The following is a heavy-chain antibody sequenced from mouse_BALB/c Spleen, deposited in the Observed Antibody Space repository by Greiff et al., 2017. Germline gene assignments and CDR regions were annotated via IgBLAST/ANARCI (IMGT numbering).Heavy chain of an antibody. Sequence: QVQLQQSGAELAKPGASVKMSCKASGYTFTSYWMHWVKQRPGQGLEWIGNINPSTGYTEYNQKFKDKATLTADKSSSTAYMQLSSLTSEDSAVYYCARRGGNCNYFDYWGQGTTLTVSA. CDR3: ARRGGNCNYFDY. CDR2: INPSTGYT. J-gene: IGHJ2*01. CDR1: GYTFTSYW. V-gene: IGHV1-7*01. D-gene: IGHD2-1*01.